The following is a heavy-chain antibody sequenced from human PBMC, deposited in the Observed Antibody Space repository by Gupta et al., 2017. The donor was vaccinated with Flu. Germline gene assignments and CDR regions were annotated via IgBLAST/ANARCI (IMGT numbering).Heavy chain of an antibody. J-gene: IGHJ4*02. CDR1: TAYY. CDR2: INPRDGNF. CDR3: ATNNWNYGGVFDF. Sequence: TAYYMHWVRKAPGQGRDWMGRINPRDGNFNNAQKFQGRDTMTRDTSTTTAYMELRNLRSDDTALYYCATNNWNYGGVFDFWGQGTLVTVSS. V-gene: IGHV1-2*06. D-gene: IGHD1-7*01.